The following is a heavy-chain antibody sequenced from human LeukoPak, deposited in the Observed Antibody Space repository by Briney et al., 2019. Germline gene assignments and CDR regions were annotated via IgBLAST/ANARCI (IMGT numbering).Heavy chain of an antibody. Sequence: PGRSLRLSCAASGFTFSSYSMHWVRQAPGKGLEWVAVISYDGSNKYYADSVKGRFTISRDTSKNTLYLQMNSLRAEDPAVYYCAGAPWTWGQGTLVTVSS. CDR1: GFTFSSYS. CDR2: ISYDGSNK. J-gene: IGHJ5*02. CDR3: AGAPWT. V-gene: IGHV3-30*04. D-gene: IGHD4/OR15-4a*01.